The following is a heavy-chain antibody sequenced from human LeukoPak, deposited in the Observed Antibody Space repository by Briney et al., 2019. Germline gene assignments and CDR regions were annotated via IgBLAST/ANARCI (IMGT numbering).Heavy chain of an antibody. Sequence: GGSLRLSCAASGFSFNTYAMSWVRQAPGKGLEWVSAISNTGGSTYYADSVKGRFTISRDKSKNTLSLQMNSLRVEDTAVSYCAQQVGYCSSGSCYFTYWGQGTLVTVSS. CDR2: ISNTGGST. D-gene: IGHD2-15*01. J-gene: IGHJ1*01. V-gene: IGHV3-23*01. CDR1: GFSFNTYA. CDR3: AQQVGYCSSGSCYFTY.